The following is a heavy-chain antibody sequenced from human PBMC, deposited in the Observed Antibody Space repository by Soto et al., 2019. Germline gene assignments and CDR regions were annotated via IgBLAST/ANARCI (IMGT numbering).Heavy chain of an antibody. V-gene: IGHV1-18*01. Sequence: GASVKVCCKDSGYTFTSNGISWVRQAPGQGLEWMGWISAYNGNTNYAQKLQGRVTMTTDTSTSTAYMELRSLRSDDTAVYYCARAFGYCSSTSCYDAFDIWGQGTMVTVSS. CDR2: ISAYNGNT. J-gene: IGHJ3*02. D-gene: IGHD2-2*03. CDR1: GYTFTSNG. CDR3: ARAFGYCSSTSCYDAFDI.